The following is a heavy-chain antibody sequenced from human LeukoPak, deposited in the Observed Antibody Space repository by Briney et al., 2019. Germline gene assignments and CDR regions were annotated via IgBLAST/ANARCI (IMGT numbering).Heavy chain of an antibody. CDR3: AKAYGSGSYYYFDY. CDR1: GFTFSSYA. Sequence: GGSLRLSCAASGFTFSSYAMSWVRQAPGKGLEWVSAISGSGGSTYYADSVTGRFTISRDNSKNTLYLQMNSLRAEDTAVYYCAKAYGSGSYYYFDYWGQGTLVTVSS. CDR2: ISGSGGST. D-gene: IGHD3-10*01. V-gene: IGHV3-23*01. J-gene: IGHJ4*02.